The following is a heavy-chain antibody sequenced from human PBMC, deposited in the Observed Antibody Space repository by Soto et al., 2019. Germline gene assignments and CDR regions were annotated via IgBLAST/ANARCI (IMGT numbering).Heavy chain of an antibody. CDR1: GFTFSTYW. D-gene: IGHD6-19*01. CDR2: IKQDGSEK. J-gene: IGHJ4*02. CDR3: ARADGEWLGRRVSY. Sequence: EVQLVESGGGLVQPGGSLRLSCAASGFTFSTYWMSWVRQAPGKGLEWVANIKQDGSEKYYVDSVRGRFTISRDNAKNSLYRQMDSLKSEATAVYYCARADGEWLGRRVSYWGQGPLVTVSS. V-gene: IGHV3-7*01.